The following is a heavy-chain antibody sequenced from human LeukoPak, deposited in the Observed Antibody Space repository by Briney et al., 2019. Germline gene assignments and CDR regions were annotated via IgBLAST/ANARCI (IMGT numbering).Heavy chain of an antibody. Sequence: GGSLRLSCAASGFTFSRYWMSWVRQAPGKGLEWVANIQQDGSEKYYVDSVKGRFTISRDNAKNSLDLQMNSLRAEDTAVYYCARDLYDILTGYYYDAFDIWGQGTMVTVSS. CDR2: IQQDGSEK. D-gene: IGHD3-9*01. CDR1: GFTFSRYW. V-gene: IGHV3-7*01. CDR3: ARDLYDILTGYYYDAFDI. J-gene: IGHJ3*02.